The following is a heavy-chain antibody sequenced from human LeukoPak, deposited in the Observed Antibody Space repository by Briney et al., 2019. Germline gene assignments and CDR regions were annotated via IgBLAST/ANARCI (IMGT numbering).Heavy chain of an antibody. V-gene: IGHV4-34*01. CDR3: ARRPRSYYYYYGMDV. CDR1: GGSFSGYY. Sequence: SETLSLTCAVYGGSFSGYYWSWIRQPPGKGLEWVGEINHSGSTNYNPSLKSRVTISVDTSKNQFSLKLSSVTAADTAVYYCARRPRSYYYYYGMDVWGQGTTVTVSS. CDR2: INHSGST. J-gene: IGHJ6*02.